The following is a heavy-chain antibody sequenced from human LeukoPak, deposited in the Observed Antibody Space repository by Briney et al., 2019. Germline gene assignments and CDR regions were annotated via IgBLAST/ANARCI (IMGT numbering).Heavy chain of an antibody. Sequence: PSETLSLTCSVSGGSISSYYWSWIRQPPGKGLEWIGYIYYSGSTNYNPSLQSRVTISVDTPKNQFSLRLNSVTAADTALYYCARDSLRIQSGTTPWGQGTLVTVSS. D-gene: IGHD1-1*01. CDR3: ARDSLRIQSGTTP. CDR1: GGSISSYY. CDR2: IYYSGST. J-gene: IGHJ5*02. V-gene: IGHV4-59*12.